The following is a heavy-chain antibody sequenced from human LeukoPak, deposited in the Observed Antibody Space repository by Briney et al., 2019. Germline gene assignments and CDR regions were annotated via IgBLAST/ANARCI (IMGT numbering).Heavy chain of an antibody. CDR3: AKDAGNILRSFDSTV. CDR1: GFTFSSYA. D-gene: IGHD3-9*01. CDR2: ITGSGGST. Sequence: GGSLRLSCAASGFTFSSYAMSWVRQAPGKWLEWVSAITGSGGSTYYADSAKGRFPISRDNYKNTLYQQMNSLRAEDTAVYYCAKDAGNILRSFDSTVWGQGTLVPVPS. J-gene: IGHJ4*02. V-gene: IGHV3-23*01.